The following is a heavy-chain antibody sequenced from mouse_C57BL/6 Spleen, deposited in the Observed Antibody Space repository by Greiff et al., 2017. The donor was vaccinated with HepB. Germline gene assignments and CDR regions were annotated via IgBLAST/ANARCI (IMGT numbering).Heavy chain of an antibody. CDR1: GYSITSGYD. D-gene: IGHD1-1*01. Sequence: EVKLQESGPGMVKPSQSLSLTCTVPGYSITSGYDWHWIRHFPGNKLEWMGYISYSGSTNYNPSLKSRISITHDTSKNHFFLKLNSVTTEDTATYYCARGGGSSYGWFAYWGQGTLVTVSA. V-gene: IGHV3-1*01. CDR3: ARGGGSSYGWFAY. CDR2: ISYSGST. J-gene: IGHJ3*01.